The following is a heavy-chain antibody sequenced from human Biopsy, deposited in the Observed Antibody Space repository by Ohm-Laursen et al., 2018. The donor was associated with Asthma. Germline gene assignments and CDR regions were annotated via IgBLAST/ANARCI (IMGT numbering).Heavy chain of an antibody. Sequence: SETLSLTCSVYGGSFSGYYWSWIRQPPGKGLEWIGEINHSGSTNYNPSLKSRVTISVDTSKNQFSLKLSSVTAADTAVYYCARITNDRIAAAGRYYYYGMDVWGQGTTVTGSS. CDR1: GGSFSGYY. J-gene: IGHJ6*02. D-gene: IGHD6-13*01. CDR3: ARITNDRIAAAGRYYYYGMDV. CDR2: INHSGST. V-gene: IGHV4-34*01.